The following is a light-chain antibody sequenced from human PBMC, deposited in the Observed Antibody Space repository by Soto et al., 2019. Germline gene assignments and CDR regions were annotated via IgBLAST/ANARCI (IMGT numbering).Light chain of an antibody. V-gene: IGLV1-44*01. Sequence: QSVLTQPPSASGTPGQRVTISCSGGSSNIGSNTVNWYQHLPGTAPKLLIYINNQRPSGVPDRFSASKSGSSASLAISGLQSGDEADYYCAAWDDSLNGDVFGTGTKVTVL. J-gene: IGLJ1*01. CDR1: SSNIGSNT. CDR3: AAWDDSLNGDV. CDR2: INN.